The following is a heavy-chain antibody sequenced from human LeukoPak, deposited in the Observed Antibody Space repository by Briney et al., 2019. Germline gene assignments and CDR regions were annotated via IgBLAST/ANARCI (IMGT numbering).Heavy chain of an antibody. CDR1: GFTFSSYA. CDR2: ISGSGGST. V-gene: IGHV3-23*01. D-gene: IGHD3-10*01. J-gene: IGHJ4*02. Sequence: GGSLRLSCAASGFTFSSYAMSWVRQAPGKGLEWVSGISGSGGSTYYADSVKGRFTISRDNSKNTLYLQMNSLRAEDTAVYYCAKDPGAFSGLGYDYWGQGTLVTVSS. CDR3: AKDPGAFSGLGYDY.